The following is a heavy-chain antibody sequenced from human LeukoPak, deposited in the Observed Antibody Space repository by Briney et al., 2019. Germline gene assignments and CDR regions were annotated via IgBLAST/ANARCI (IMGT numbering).Heavy chain of an antibody. CDR3: ARDGARWLQAYNWFDP. J-gene: IGHJ5*02. Sequence: GGSLRLSCASSGFTFSSYEMNWVRQAPGKGLEWVSYISSSGSTIYYADSVKGRFTISRDNAKNSLYLQMNSLRAEDTAVYYCARDGARWLQAYNWFDPWGQGTLVTVSS. CDR2: ISSSGSTI. D-gene: IGHD5-24*01. V-gene: IGHV3-48*03. CDR1: GFTFSSYE.